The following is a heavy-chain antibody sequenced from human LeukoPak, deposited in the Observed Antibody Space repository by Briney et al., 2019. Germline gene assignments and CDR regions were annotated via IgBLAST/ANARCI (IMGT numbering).Heavy chain of an antibody. D-gene: IGHD4-17*01. Sequence: SGGSLKLSCAASGFTFSSYAMSWIRQAPGKGLEWVSGISGSGGATYEDSVKGRFTISRDNSKNTLYLQMNSLRAEDTAVYYCARGIKTYGDYYYGMDVWGQRTTVTASS. CDR2: ISGSGGAT. CDR3: ARGIKTYGDYYYGMDV. CDR1: GFTFSSYA. J-gene: IGHJ6*02. V-gene: IGHV3-23*01.